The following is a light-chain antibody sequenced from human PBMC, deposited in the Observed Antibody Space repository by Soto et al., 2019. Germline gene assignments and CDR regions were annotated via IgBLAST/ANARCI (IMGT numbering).Light chain of an antibody. CDR2: DVS. Sequence: DIQMTQSPSTLSASVGDRVTITCRASQSISGWLAWYQQKPGKAPKFLIYDVSNLESGVPSRFSGSGAGTELTLTISSLQSDDFATYYCQHYYGFSRTFGQGTKVDIK. CDR3: QHYYGFSRT. J-gene: IGKJ1*01. CDR1: QSISGW. V-gene: IGKV1-5*01.